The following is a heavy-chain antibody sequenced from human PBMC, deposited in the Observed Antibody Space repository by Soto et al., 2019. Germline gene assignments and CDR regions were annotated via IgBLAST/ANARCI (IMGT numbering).Heavy chain of an antibody. Sequence: QVQLQESGPGLVKPSETLSLTCTVSGGSISSYYWSWIRQPPGKGLEWIGYIYYSGSTNYNPSLKSRVTISVDTSKNQFSLKLSSVTAADTAVYYCARGLLYGDYPYYFDYWGQGTLVTVSS. CDR3: ARGLLYGDYPYYFDY. CDR1: GGSISSYY. V-gene: IGHV4-59*01. CDR2: IYYSGST. D-gene: IGHD4-17*01. J-gene: IGHJ4*02.